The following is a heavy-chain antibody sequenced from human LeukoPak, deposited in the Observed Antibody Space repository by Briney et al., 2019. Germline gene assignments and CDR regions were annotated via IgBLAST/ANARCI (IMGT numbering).Heavy chain of an antibody. V-gene: IGHV1-8*01. CDR1: GYTLTEFS. D-gene: IGHD6-25*01. CDR3: ASGSEI. CDR2: MNPNSGNT. Sequence: ASVKVSCKVSGYTLTEFSIHWVRQATGQGLEWMGWMNPNSGNTGYAQKFQGRVTMTRSTSISTAYMELSSLRSEDTAVYYCASGSEIWGQGTLVTVSS. J-gene: IGHJ4*02.